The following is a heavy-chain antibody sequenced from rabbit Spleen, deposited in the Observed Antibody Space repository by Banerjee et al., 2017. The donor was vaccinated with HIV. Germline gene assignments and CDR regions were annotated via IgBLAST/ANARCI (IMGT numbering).Heavy chain of an antibody. J-gene: IGHJ6*01. D-gene: IGHD8-1*01. CDR2: AYAGSSGNT. CDR3: ARDSGTSFSTYGMDL. Sequence: QEQLVESGGGLIKPGASLTLTCKASGFSFNNGYDMCWVRQAPGKGLEWVACAYAGSSGNTYSATWAKGRFTISKTSSTTVTLQMTSLTAADTATYFCARDSGTSFSTYGMDLWGQGTLVAVS. CDR1: GFSFNNGYD. V-gene: IGHV1S45*01.